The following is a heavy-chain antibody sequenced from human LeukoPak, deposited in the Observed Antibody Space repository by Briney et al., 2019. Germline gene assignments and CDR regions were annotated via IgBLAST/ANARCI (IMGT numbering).Heavy chain of an antibody. V-gene: IGHV3-53*01. CDR3: ASGSTVVTDY. J-gene: IGHJ4*02. CDR2: MYRGDST. Sequence: GVSLRLSCAASGFTVSSNYMSWVRQAPGKGLEWVSVMYRGDSTYYADSVKGRFTISRDNSKNTLFLQMNSLRAEDTAVYYCASGSTVVTDYWGQGTLVTVSS. CDR1: GFTVSSNY. D-gene: IGHD4-23*01.